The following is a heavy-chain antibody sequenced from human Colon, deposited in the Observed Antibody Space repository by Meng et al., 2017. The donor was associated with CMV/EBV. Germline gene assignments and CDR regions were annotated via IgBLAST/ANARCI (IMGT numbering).Heavy chain of an antibody. V-gene: IGHV3-48*03. CDR2: ITSSGSTI. D-gene: IGHD2/OR15-2a*01. J-gene: IGHJ6*02. CDR3: AKYYSRAMDV. CDR1: GFSFSNYV. Sequence: GESLKISCAASGFSFSNYVMSWVRQAPGKGLEWVSDITSSGSTIYYADSVKGRFTVSRDNAKNSLYLQMNSLRAEDTAVYYCAKYYSRAMDVWGQGTTVTVSS.